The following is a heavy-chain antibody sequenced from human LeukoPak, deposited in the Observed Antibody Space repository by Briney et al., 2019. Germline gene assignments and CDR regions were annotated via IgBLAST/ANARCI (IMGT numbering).Heavy chain of an antibody. CDR1: GFTFSSYS. CDR3: TRDPHSLDF. CDR2: ITSISSRI. V-gene: IGHV3-48*01. D-gene: IGHD3-9*01. J-gene: IGHJ1*01. Sequence: GGSLRLSCAASGFTFSSYSINWVRQVPGKGLEWISYITSISSRIHYADSVRGRFTISRDNAKNSLYLQMDSLRVEDTAVYYCTRDPHSLDFWGQGTRVTVSS.